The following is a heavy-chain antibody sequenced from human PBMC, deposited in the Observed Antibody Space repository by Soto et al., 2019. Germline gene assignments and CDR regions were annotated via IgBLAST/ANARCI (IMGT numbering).Heavy chain of an antibody. CDR2: INSDGSST. Sequence: GGSLRLSCAASGFTFSSYWMHWVRQAPGKGLVWVSRINSDGSSTSYADSVKGRFTISRDNAKNTLYLQMNSLRAEDTAVYYCARRLFYYYGSGSYPLLDDYWGQGTLVTVSS. CDR3: ARRLFYYYGSGSYPLLDDY. D-gene: IGHD3-10*01. J-gene: IGHJ4*02. CDR1: GFTFSSYW. V-gene: IGHV3-74*01.